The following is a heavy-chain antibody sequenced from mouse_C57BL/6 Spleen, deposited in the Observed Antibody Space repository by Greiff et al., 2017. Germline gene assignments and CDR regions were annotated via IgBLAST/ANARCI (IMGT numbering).Heavy chain of an antibody. CDR2: INPNNGGT. D-gene: IGHD1-1*01. CDR3: ARSYYGSYYAMDY. V-gene: IGHV1-18*01. CDR1: GYTFTDYN. J-gene: IGHJ4*01. Sequence: EVMLVESGPELVKPGASVKIPCKASGYTFTDYNMDWVKQSHGKSLEWIGDINPNNGGTIYNQKFKGKATLTVDKSSSTAYMELRSLTSEDTAVYYCARSYYGSYYAMDYWGQGTSVTVSS.